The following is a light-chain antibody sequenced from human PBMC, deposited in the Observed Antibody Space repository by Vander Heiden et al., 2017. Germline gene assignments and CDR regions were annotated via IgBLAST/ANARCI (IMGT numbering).Light chain of an antibody. CDR1: QSISSY. V-gene: IGKV1-39*01. CDR2: AAS. CDR3: QQSCSTPRT. J-gene: IGKJ1*01. Sequence: DFQMTQSPSSLSASVGDRVTITCRASQSISSYLNWYQQKPGKAPKLLIYAASSLQSGVPSRFSGSGSGTDFTLTISSLQPEDFATYYCQQSCSTPRTFGQGTKVEIK.